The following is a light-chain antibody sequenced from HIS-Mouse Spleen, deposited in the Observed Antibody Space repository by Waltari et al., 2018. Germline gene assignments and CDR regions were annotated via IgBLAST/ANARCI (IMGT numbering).Light chain of an antibody. CDR1: QSSSSW. J-gene: IGKJ1*01. CDR3: QQDRT. CDR2: KAS. V-gene: IGKV1-5*03. Sequence: DIQMTQSPSTLSASVGDRVTLTCRASQSSSSWLAWYQQKPGNTPKLLIYKASSLESGVPSRFSGSGSGTEFTLTSSSLQPDDFATYYCQQDRTFGQGTKVEIK.